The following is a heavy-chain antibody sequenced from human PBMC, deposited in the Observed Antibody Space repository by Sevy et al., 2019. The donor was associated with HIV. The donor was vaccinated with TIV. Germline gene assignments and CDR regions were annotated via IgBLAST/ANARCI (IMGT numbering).Heavy chain of an antibody. Sequence: GGSLRLSCAASGFTFSSYAMSWVRQAPGKGLEWVSAIGGSGGSTYYADSVKGRFTISRDNSKNTLYLQMNSLRAEDTAVYYCAKGATRYNWNYSAFDIWGQGTMVTVSS. CDR1: GFTFSSYA. D-gene: IGHD1-7*01. CDR3: AKGATRYNWNYSAFDI. CDR2: IGGSGGST. J-gene: IGHJ3*02. V-gene: IGHV3-23*01.